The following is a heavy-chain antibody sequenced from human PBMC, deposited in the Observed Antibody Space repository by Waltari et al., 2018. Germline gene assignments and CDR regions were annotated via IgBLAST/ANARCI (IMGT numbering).Heavy chain of an antibody. J-gene: IGHJ4*02. Sequence: QVQLVQSGAEVKKPGSSVKVSCKASGGTFSSYAISWVRQAPGQGLEWMGGIIPILGIANYAQKVQGRVTITADKSTSTAYMELSSLRSEDTAVYYCARDGLGGSSFDYWGQGTLVTVSS. V-gene: IGHV1-69*10. CDR1: GGTFSSYA. CDR2: IIPILGIA. CDR3: ARDGLGGSSFDY.